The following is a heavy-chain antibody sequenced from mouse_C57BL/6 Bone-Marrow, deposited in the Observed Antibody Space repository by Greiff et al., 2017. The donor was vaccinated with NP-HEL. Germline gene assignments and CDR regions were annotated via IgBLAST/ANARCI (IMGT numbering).Heavy chain of an antibody. J-gene: IGHJ4*01. V-gene: IGHV1-5*01. D-gene: IGHD1-1*01. CDR3: TITTVVPHAMDY. CDR1: GYTFTSYW. Sequence: EVQLQQSGTVLARPGASVKMSCKTSGYTFTSYWMHWVKQRPGQGLEWIGAIYPGNSDTSYNQKFKGKANLTAVTSASTAYMELSSLTNEDSAVYYCTITTVVPHAMDYWGQGTSVTVSS. CDR2: IYPGNSDT.